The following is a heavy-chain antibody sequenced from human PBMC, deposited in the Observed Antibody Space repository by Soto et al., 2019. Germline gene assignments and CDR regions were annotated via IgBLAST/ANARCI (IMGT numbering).Heavy chain of an antibody. CDR3: ARASVVVITSAPYYFDY. Sequence: ASVKVSCKASGYTFTRYGISWVRQAPGQGLEWMGWISAYNGNTNYAQKLQGRVTMTTDTSTSTAYMELRSLRSDDTAVYYCARASVVVITSAPYYFDYWGQGTLVTVSS. V-gene: IGHV1-18*04. CDR1: GYTFTRYG. J-gene: IGHJ4*02. D-gene: IGHD3-22*01. CDR2: ISAYNGNT.